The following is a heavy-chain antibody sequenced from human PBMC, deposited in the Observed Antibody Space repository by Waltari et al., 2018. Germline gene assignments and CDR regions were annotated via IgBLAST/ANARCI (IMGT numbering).Heavy chain of an antibody. D-gene: IGHD1-1*01. CDR2: IKQDGSVK. CDR1: GFIFDNYW. V-gene: IGHV3-7*04. Sequence: EVQLVESGGTLVQPGGSLRLSCIASGFIFDNYWMTWVRQAPGKGLEWVANIKQDGSVKYYMDSVKGRFTISRDNTKNSLYLQMNGLRGEDTAIYFCARGTTGNHDFGAYWGQGTLVTVSS. CDR3: ARGTTGNHDFGAY. J-gene: IGHJ4*02.